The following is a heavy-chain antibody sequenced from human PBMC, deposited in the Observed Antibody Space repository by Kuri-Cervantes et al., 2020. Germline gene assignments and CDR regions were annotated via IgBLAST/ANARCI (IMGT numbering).Heavy chain of an antibody. V-gene: IGHV5-51*01. CDR3: ARRGIVATIKDAFDI. CDR2: IYPGDSDT. Sequence: GESLKISCKGSGYSFTSYWIGWVRQMPGKGLEWMGIIYPGDSDTRYSASFQGQVTISADKSISTAYLQWSSLKASDTAMYYCARRGIVATIKDAFDIWGQGTMVTVSS. D-gene: IGHD5-12*01. J-gene: IGHJ3*02. CDR1: GYSFTSYW.